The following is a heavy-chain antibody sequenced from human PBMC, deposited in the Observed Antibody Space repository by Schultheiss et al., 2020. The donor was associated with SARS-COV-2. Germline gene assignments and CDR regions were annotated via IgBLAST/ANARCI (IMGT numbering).Heavy chain of an antibody. CDR1: GFTFNSYE. D-gene: IGHD6-6*01. CDR3: ATRIAARLDY. Sequence: GGSLRLSCAGSGFTFNSYEMNWVRRAPGKGLEWVSVFYSCGGTYYADSVKGRFTISRDNSKSTLYLQMNSLRGDDTAVYYCATRIAARLDYWGQGTLVTVSS. CDR2: FYSCGGT. J-gene: IGHJ4*02. V-gene: IGHV3-66*01.